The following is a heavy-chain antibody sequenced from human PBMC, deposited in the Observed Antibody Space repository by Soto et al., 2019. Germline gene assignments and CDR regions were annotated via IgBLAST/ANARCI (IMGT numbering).Heavy chain of an antibody. CDR2: IYPGDSDT. D-gene: IGHD6-19*01. Sequence: LKISCKGSGYSFTSYWIAWVRQMPGKGLECMGIIYPGDSDTRYSPSFEGQVTISADKSINTAYLQWSSLKASDSAMYYCARPFDTSGWYDHWGQGTLVTVSS. CDR3: ARPFDTSGWYDH. V-gene: IGHV5-51*01. CDR1: GYSFTSYW. J-gene: IGHJ5*02.